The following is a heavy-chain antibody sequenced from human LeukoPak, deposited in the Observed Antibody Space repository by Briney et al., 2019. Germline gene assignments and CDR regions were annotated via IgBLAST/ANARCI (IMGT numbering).Heavy chain of an antibody. CDR1: GYTFTSYG. J-gene: IGHJ5*02. CDR2: ISAYNGNT. Sequence: ASVKVSCKASGYTFTSYGISWVRQAPGQGLEWMGWISAYNGNTNYAQKFQGRVTMTRDTSTSTVYMELSSLRSEDTAVYYCARDFGWWGLLSWFDPWGQGTLVTVSS. CDR3: ARDFGWWGLLSWFDP. D-gene: IGHD1-26*01. V-gene: IGHV1-18*01.